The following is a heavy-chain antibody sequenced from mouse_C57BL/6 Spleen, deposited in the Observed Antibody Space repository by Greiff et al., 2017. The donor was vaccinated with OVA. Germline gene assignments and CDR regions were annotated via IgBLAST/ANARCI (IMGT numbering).Heavy chain of an antibody. CDR1: GYAFSSSW. J-gene: IGHJ1*03. D-gene: IGHD1-1*01. V-gene: IGHV1-82*01. CDR2: IYPGDGDT. CDR3: ARDLYYGSSYWYGDV. Sequence: VQLQQSGPELVKPGASVKISCKASGYAFSSSWMNWVKQRPGKGLEWIGRIYPGDGDTNYNGKFKGKATLTADKSSSTAYMQLSSLTSEDSAVYFCARDLYYGSSYWYGDVWGTGTTVTVSS.